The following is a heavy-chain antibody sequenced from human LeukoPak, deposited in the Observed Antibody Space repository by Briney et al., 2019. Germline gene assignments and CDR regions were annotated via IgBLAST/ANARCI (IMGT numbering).Heavy chain of an antibody. Sequence: ASVKVSCKASGYTSTSYDINWVRQATGQGLEWMGWMNPNSGNTGYAQKFQGRVTMTRNTSISTAYMELSSLRSEDTAVYYCAISIAAAGTFDYWGQGTLVTVSS. J-gene: IGHJ4*02. D-gene: IGHD6-13*01. CDR3: AISIAAAGTFDY. CDR1: GYTSTSYD. V-gene: IGHV1-8*01. CDR2: MNPNSGNT.